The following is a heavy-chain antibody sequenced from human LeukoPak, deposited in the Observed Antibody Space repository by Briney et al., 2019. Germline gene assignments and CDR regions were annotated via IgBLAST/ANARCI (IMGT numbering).Heavy chain of an antibody. CDR1: GYTFTSYY. Sequence: ASVKVSCKASGYTFTSYYMHWVRQAPGQGLEWMGIINPSGGSTSYAQKFQGRVTMTRDMSTSTVYMELSSLRSEDTAVYYCARDTAYYDYVWGSFHYPDYWGQGTLVTVSS. CDR2: INPSGGST. J-gene: IGHJ4*02. D-gene: IGHD3-16*02. V-gene: IGHV1-46*01. CDR3: ARDTAYYDYVWGSFHYPDY.